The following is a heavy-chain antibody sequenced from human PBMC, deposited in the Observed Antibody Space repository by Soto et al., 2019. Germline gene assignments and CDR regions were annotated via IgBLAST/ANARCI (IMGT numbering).Heavy chain of an antibody. J-gene: IGHJ4*02. Sequence: QVQLVESGGGLVKPGGSLRLSCAAAGLTFSDYDMNWIRQAPGKGLEWVSSISSGDTTVYYADSVKGRLTISRDTAKNSLYLQMNNLRAEDTAVYYCARLCSTSSCLGSFDSWGQGTLVTVSP. CDR1: GLTFSDYD. CDR2: ISSGDTTV. V-gene: IGHV3-11*01. D-gene: IGHD2-2*01. CDR3: ARLCSTSSCLGSFDS.